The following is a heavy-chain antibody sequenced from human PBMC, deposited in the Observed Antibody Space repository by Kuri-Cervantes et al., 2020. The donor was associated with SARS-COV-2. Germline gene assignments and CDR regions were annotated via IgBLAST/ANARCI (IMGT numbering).Heavy chain of an antibody. D-gene: IGHD2-2*02. CDR1: GFTFSNYW. J-gene: IGHJ6*02. Sequence: ETLSLTCAASGFTFSNYWMHWVRQAPGKGLEWVGRIKSKTDGGTTDYAAPVKGRFTISRDDSKNTLYLQMNSLKTEDTAVYYCTTDLPNPTYPRYYYYYYGMDVWGQGTTVTVSS. CDR2: IKSKTDGGTT. V-gene: IGHV3-15*01. CDR3: TTDLPNPTYPRYYYYYYGMDV.